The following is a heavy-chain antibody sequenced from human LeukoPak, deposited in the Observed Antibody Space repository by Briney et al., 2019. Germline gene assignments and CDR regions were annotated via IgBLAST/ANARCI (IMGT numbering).Heavy chain of an antibody. CDR2: IYHSGST. CDR1: GGSISSSNW. J-gene: IGHJ5*02. D-gene: IGHD1-7*01. Sequence: PSETLSLTCAVSGGSISSSNWWSWVRQPPGKGLEWIGEIYHSGSTNYNPSLKSRVTISVDKSENQFSLKLSSVTAADTAVYYCARVRWNYEGWFDPWGQGTLVTVSS. CDR3: ARVRWNYEGWFDP. V-gene: IGHV4-4*02.